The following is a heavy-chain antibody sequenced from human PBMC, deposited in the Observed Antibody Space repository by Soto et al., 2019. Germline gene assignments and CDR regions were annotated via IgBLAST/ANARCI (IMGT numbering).Heavy chain of an antibody. CDR1: GGTFSSYA. Sequence: QVQLVQSGAEVKKPGSSVKVSCKASGGTFSSYAISWVRQAPGQGLEWMGGIIPIFGTANYAQKFQGRVTITADESTSTAYMELSSXXXXXXXXXXXXXGELGTTWGXXDXWGXGTLV. D-gene: IGHD4-17*01. J-gene: IGHJ4*01. CDR3: XXGELGTTWGXXDX. CDR2: IIPIFGTA. V-gene: IGHV1-69*01.